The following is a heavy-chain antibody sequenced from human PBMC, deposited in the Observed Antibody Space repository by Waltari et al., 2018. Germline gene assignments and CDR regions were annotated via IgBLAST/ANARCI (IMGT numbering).Heavy chain of an antibody. V-gene: IGHV3-23*01. D-gene: IGHD1-26*01. CDR1: GFTFSSYA. CDR2: IGGSGGST. J-gene: IGHJ4*02. CDR3: ATGDWGGELLKWDY. Sequence: EVQLLESGGGLVQSGGSLRLSCAASGFTFSSYAMTWVRQAPGKGVGWVSVIGGSGGSTYYADSVKGRFTISRDNSKNTLYLQMNSLRAEDTAVYYCATGDWGGELLKWDYWGQGTLVTVSS.